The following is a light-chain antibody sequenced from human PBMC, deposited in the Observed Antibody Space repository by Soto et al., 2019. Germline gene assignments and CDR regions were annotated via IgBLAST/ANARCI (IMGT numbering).Light chain of an antibody. CDR3: QQAGSLPS. CDR2: GAS. CDR1: HDVSSW. V-gene: IGKV1-12*02. J-gene: IGKJ5*01. Sequence: DIQMTQSPSSVSASVGDRVTITCRASHDVSSWVAWYQQKAGGAPKLLIYGASTLQSGVPARFSGSRSGTDFTLTISNLEPEEFATYYWQQAGSLPSFGQGTRLEIK.